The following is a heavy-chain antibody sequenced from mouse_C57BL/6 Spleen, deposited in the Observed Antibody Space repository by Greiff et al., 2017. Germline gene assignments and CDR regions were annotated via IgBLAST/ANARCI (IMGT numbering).Heavy chain of an antibody. D-gene: IGHD1-1*01. Sequence: EVMLVESGGGLVKPGGSLKLSCAASGFTFSDYGMHWVRQAPEKGLEWVAYISSGSSTIYYADTVKGRFTISRDNAKNTLFLQMTSLRSEDTAMYYCARRRDYYGSSYWYFDVWGTGTTVTVSS. CDR2: ISSGSSTI. CDR3: ARRRDYYGSSYWYFDV. J-gene: IGHJ1*03. CDR1: GFTFSDYG. V-gene: IGHV5-17*01.